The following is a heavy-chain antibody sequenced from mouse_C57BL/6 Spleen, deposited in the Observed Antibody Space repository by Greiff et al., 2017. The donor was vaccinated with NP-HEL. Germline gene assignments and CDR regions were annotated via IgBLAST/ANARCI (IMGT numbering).Heavy chain of an antibody. CDR3: ARVAYGSSYRTGSYYFDY. J-gene: IGHJ2*01. V-gene: IGHV1-26*01. CDR2: INPNNGGT. D-gene: IGHD1-1*01. CDR1: GYTFTDYY. Sequence: EVQLQQSGPELVKPGASVKISCKASGYTFTDYYMNWVKQSHGKSLEWIGDINPNNGGTSYNQKFKGKATLTVDKSSSTAYMELRSLTSEDSAVYYCARVAYGSSYRTGSYYFDYWGQGTTLTVSS.